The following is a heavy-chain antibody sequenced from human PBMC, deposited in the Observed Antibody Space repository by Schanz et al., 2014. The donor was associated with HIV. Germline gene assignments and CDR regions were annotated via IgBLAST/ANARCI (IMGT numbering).Heavy chain of an antibody. CDR2: IYYSGST. CDR3: ATDRRSSNYSPVSAMDV. Sequence: QVQLQESGPGLVKPSQTLSLTCTVSGGSISSGGYYWSWIRQHPGKGLEWIGYIYYSGSTYYNPYLKSRVTISTDTSRNHSAQKQRSVTAADTAVYFCATDRRSSNYSPVSAMDVWGQGTTVTVSS. CDR1: GGSISSGGYY. V-gene: IGHV4-31*03. D-gene: IGHD6-6*01. J-gene: IGHJ6*02.